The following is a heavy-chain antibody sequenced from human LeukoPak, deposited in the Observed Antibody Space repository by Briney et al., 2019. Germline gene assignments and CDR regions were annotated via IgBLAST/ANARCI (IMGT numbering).Heavy chain of an antibody. CDR2: IYTSGST. D-gene: IGHD2-15*01. CDR3: ARDGYCSGGCCSFDY. Sequence: PSETLSLTCTVSGGSISSGSYYWSWIRQPAGKGLEWIGRIYTSGSTNYNPSLKSRVTISVDTSKNQFSLKLSSVTAADTAVYYCARDGYCSGGCCSFDYWGQGTLVTVSS. J-gene: IGHJ4*02. CDR1: GGSISSGSYY. V-gene: IGHV4-61*02.